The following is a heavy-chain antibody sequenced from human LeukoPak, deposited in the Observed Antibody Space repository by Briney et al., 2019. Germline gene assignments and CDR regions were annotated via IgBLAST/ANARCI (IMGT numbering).Heavy chain of an antibody. CDR1: GFTFSNSP. V-gene: IGHV3-23*01. D-gene: IGHD4/OR15-4a*01. CDR3: AKDDQYGDYWYYYMDV. CDR2: ITGSGGGT. J-gene: IGHJ6*03. Sequence: QPGGSLRLSCAVSGFTFSNSPMSWVRQAPGKGLEWVSAITGSGGGTYYADSVKGRFTISRDNSKNTLYLQMNSLRAEDTAVYYCAKDDQYGDYWYYYMDVWGKGTTVTVSS.